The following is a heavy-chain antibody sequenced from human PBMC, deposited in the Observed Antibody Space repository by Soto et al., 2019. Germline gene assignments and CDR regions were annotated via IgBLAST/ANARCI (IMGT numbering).Heavy chain of an antibody. CDR2: IYPGDSDT. V-gene: IGHV5-51*01. D-gene: IGHD3-16*02. J-gene: IGHJ4*02. CDR1: GYSFTSYW. Sequence: GESLKISCKGSGYSFTSYWIGWVRQMPGKGLEWMGIIYPGDSDTRYSPSFQGQVTISADKSISTAYLQWSSLKASDTAMYYCARVNVVFSGDHGRPRMITFGGVIVEDDYWGQGTLVTVSS. CDR3: ARVNVVFSGDHGRPRMITFGGVIVEDDY.